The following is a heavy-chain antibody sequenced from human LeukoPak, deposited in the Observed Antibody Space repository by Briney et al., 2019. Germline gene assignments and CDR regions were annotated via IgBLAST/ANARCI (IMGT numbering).Heavy chain of an antibody. D-gene: IGHD6-13*01. J-gene: IGHJ5*02. Sequence: SETLSLTCTVSGGSIGSYYWSWIRQPAGKGLEWIGRIYTSASTNYNPSLKSRVTMSVDTSKNQFSLKVSSVTAADTAVYYCARESSSWSGKYNWFDPWGQGTLVSVSS. CDR1: GGSIGSYY. CDR2: IYTSAST. V-gene: IGHV4-4*07. CDR3: ARESSSWSGKYNWFDP.